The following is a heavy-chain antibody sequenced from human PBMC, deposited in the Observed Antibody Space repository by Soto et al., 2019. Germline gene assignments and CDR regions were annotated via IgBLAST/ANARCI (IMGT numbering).Heavy chain of an antibody. CDR3: AKVPLGVAVRYYFDY. CDR2: ISGSGGST. CDR1: GFTFSSYA. Sequence: GASVKVSCAASGFTFSSYAMSWVRQAPGKGLEWVSAISGSGGSTYYADSVKGRFTISRDNSKNTLYLQMNSLRAEDTAVYYCAKVPLGVAVRYYFDYWAQGTLVTVSS. J-gene: IGHJ4*02. D-gene: IGHD3-3*01. V-gene: IGHV3-23*01.